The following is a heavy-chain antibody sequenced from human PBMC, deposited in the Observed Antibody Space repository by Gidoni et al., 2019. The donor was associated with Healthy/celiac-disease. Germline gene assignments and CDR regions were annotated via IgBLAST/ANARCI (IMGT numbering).Heavy chain of an antibody. CDR3: ARMGYCSGGSCYPIDY. CDR2: INHSGST. V-gene: IGHV4-34*01. D-gene: IGHD2-15*01. CDR1: GGSFSGYY. J-gene: IGHJ4*02. Sequence: QVQLQQWGAGLLTPSETLSLTCAVYGGSFSGYYWSWISQPPGKGLEWIGEINHSGSTNYNPSLKSRVTISVDTSKNQFSLKLSSVTAADTAVYYCARMGYCSGGSCYPIDYWGQGTLVTVSS.